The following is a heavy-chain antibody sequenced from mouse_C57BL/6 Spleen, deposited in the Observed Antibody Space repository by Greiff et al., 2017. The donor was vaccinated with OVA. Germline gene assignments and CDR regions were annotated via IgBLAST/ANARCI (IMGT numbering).Heavy chain of an antibody. CDR3: ARFNTTNRAMDY. V-gene: IGHV1-55*01. Sequence: QVQLQQPGAELVKPGASVKMSCKASGYTFTSYWITWVKQRPGQGLEWIGDIYPGSGSTNYNEKFKSKATLTVDTSSSTAYMQLSSLTSEDSAVYYCARFNTTNRAMDYWGQGTSVTVSS. J-gene: IGHJ4*01. CDR1: GYTFTSYW. CDR2: IYPGSGST. D-gene: IGHD1-1*01.